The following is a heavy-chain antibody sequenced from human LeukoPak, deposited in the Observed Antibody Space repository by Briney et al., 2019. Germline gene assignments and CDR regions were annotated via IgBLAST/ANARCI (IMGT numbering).Heavy chain of an antibody. J-gene: IGHJ6*02. CDR3: ASDIVATITPYYYYYGMDV. CDR1: GFTFSSYS. Sequence: GGSLRLSCAASGFTFSSYSMNWVRQVPGKGLEWVSSISSSSSYIYYADSVKGGFTISRDKDKNSLYLQMHSLRAEDTAVYYCASDIVATITPYYYYYGMDVWGQGTTVTVSS. D-gene: IGHD5-12*01. V-gene: IGHV3-21*01. CDR2: ISSSSSYI.